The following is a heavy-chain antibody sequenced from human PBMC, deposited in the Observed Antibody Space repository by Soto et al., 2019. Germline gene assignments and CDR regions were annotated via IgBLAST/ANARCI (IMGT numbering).Heavy chain of an antibody. CDR3: ANGIAARSEFDY. V-gene: IGHV1-3*01. J-gene: IGHJ4*02. CDR2: INAGNGNT. CDR1: GYTFTSYA. D-gene: IGHD6-6*01. Sequence: ASVKVSCKASGYTFTSYAMHWVRQAPGQRLEWMGWINAGNGNTTYSQKFQGRVPITKDKYASTAYMELNSLRSEDTAVYYCANGIAARSEFDYWGQGTLVTSPQ.